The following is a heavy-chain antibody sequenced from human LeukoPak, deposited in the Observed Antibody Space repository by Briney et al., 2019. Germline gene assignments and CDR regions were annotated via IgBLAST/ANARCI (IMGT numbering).Heavy chain of an antibody. Sequence: PGGSLRLSCAVSGFSLSNYWMSWVRQTPGKGLEWVANIKQDGSEKHYVDSVKGRFAISRDNAKDSLYLQMNSLRIEDTAVYYCAKDRLGYYGTGDYWGQGTLVTVSS. CDR2: IKQDGSEK. J-gene: IGHJ4*02. V-gene: IGHV3-7*05. D-gene: IGHD3-10*01. CDR1: GFSLSNYW. CDR3: AKDRLGYYGTGDY.